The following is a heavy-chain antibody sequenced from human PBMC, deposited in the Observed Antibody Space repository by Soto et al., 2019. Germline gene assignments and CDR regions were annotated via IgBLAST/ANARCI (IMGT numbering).Heavy chain of an antibody. J-gene: IGHJ3*02. CDR1: GFTFSSYD. Sequence: GSLRLSCAASGFTFSSYDMHWVRQATGKGLEWVSAIGTAGDTYYPGSVKGRFTISRENAKNSLYLQMNSLRAGDTAVEYCASGDRGSFAFDIWGQGTMVTVSS. V-gene: IGHV3-13*01. D-gene: IGHD7-27*01. CDR2: IGTAGDT. CDR3: ASGDRGSFAFDI.